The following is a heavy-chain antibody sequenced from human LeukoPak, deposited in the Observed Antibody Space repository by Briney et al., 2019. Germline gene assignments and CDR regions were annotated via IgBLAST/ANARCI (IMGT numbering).Heavy chain of an antibody. J-gene: IGHJ2*01. CDR3: ARLKSYSGSYSAWYFDL. V-gene: IGHV4-34*01. Sequence: SETLSLTCAVYGGSFSGYYWSWLRQPPGKGLEWIGEINHSGSTNYNPSLKSPVTISVDTSKNQFSLKLSSVTAADTAVYYCARLKSYSGSYSAWYFDLWGRGTLVTVSS. CDR2: INHSGST. D-gene: IGHD1-26*01. CDR1: GGSFSGYY.